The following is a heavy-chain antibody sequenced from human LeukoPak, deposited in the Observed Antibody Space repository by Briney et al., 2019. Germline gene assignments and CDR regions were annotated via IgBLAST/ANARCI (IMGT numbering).Heavy chain of an antibody. CDR3: VRERFGAIVEN. D-gene: IGHD5-24*01. CDR1: GFTVANDR. V-gene: IGHV3-53*01. Sequence: GGSLRLSCAASGFTVANDRMSWVRQAPGKGLEWVSTVYGGGNTAYADSVKGRFTISRDTSKNTLLLQMNSLRAEDTALYFCVRERFGAIVENWGRGALVIVSS. CDR2: VYGGGNT. J-gene: IGHJ4*02.